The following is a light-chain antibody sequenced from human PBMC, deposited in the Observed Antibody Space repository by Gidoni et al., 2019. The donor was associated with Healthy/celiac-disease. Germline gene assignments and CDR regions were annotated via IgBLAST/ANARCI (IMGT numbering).Light chain of an antibody. J-gene: IGKJ1*01. V-gene: IGKV3-15*01. CDR2: GAS. CDR1: QRVSST. CDR3: QQYNNWPLT. Sequence: EIVMTQSPATLSVSPGERATLSCRASQRVSSTLAWYQQKPGHAPRLLIYGASTRATGIPARFSGSGSGTEFTLTISSLQSEDFAVYYCQQYNNWPLTFGQGTKVEIK.